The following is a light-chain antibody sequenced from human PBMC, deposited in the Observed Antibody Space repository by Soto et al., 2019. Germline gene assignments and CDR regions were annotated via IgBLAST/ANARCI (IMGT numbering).Light chain of an antibody. CDR1: QNLHSF. CDR2: DGS. CDR3: HKRKRWPMT. J-gene: IGKJ5*01. Sequence: EIVLTQSPGALSVSLGGGGTRSCSASQNLHSFLNWYQQRPGQATRPLIYDGSKRAAGVTDRISGDGSGRDYTLTISSLEHEDFAAYYCHKRKRWPMTFGQGTQREIK. V-gene: IGKV3-11*02.